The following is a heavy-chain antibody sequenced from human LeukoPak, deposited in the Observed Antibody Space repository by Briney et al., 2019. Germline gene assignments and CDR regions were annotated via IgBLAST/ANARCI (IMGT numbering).Heavy chain of an antibody. CDR2: ISSGNTYI. CDR1: GFSFSTYI. D-gene: IGHD6-19*01. Sequence: GGSLRLSCATSGFSFSTYIMNWVRQAPGKGLEWVSSISSGNTYIYYADSVKGRFTISRDNAKNTLYLQMNSLRAEDTAVYYCAKGVAVAAKKPTTFDYWGQGTLVTVSS. CDR3: AKGVAVAAKKPTTFDY. V-gene: IGHV3-21*04. J-gene: IGHJ4*02.